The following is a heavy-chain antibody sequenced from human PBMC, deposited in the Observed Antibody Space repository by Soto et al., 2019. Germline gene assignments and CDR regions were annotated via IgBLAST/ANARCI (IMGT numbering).Heavy chain of an antibody. V-gene: IGHV3-48*02. CDR2: ISSSSSTL. CDR3: ARPEYSSSSYGMDV. J-gene: IGHJ6*02. CDR1: GFNFSAYG. Sequence: GGSLRLSCAASGFNFSAYGMHWVREAPGKGVEWVSYISSSSSTLYYADSVKGRFTISRDNAKNSLYLQMNSLRDEDTAVYYCARPEYSSSSYGMDVWGQGTTVTVSS. D-gene: IGHD6-6*01.